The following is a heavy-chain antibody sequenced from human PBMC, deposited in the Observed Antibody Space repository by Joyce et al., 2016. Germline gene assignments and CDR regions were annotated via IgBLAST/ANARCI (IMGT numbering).Heavy chain of an antibody. CDR3: ARQAVTGPEIDF. CDR1: GGSIDDSSSY. CDR2: VHRRGTS. Sequence: QLQLKESGPGLVKPSETLSLTCTVSGGSIDDSSSYWGWIRQSPGKVLEWIGTVHRRGTSYYSPSLKSRVTVSTKLSKNQFSLRLTSVNAADTAIYYCARQAVTGPEIDFWGQGTLVTVS. V-gene: IGHV4-39*01. D-gene: IGHD6-19*01. J-gene: IGHJ4*02.